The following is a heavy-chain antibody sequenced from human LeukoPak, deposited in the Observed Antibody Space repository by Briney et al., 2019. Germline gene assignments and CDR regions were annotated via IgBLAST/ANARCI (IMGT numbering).Heavy chain of an antibody. CDR3: ARDGSSSSPTFLDAFDI. V-gene: IGHV3-13*01. J-gene: IGHJ3*02. CDR2: ISSGFHT. CDR1: GFTLGSHD. Sequence: GGSLRLSCTASGFTLGSHDMHWVRQTTGEGLEWVAAISSGFHTFYAASVKGRFTVSRDDAKNSLYLQMNSLRAEDTAVYYCARDGSSSSPTFLDAFDIWGQGTMVTVSS. D-gene: IGHD6-6*01.